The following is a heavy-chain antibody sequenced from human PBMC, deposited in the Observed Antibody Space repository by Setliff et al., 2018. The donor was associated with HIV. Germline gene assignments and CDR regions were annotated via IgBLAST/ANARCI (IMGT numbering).Heavy chain of an antibody. J-gene: IGHJ4*02. Sequence: SETLSLTCSVSGVSISSYYWSWIRHSPGKGLEWIGIIFPGGATNYNPSLTSRVTISVDTSKNHHFLKLTSVTTADTAVYFCAKSSPSIGYITDCWGQGAPVTVSS. CDR1: GVSISSYY. CDR3: AKSSPSIGYITDC. CDR2: IFPGGAT. V-gene: IGHV4-59*01. D-gene: IGHD5-12*01.